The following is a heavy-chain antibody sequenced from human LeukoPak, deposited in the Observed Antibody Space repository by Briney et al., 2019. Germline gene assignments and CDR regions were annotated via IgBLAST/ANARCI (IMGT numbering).Heavy chain of an antibody. D-gene: IGHD6-13*01. CDR3: AKGRYSRSWYPDY. Sequence: GGSLRLSCAASGFTFSTYVMNWVRQAPGKGLEWVSTISNSGGSTFYADSVKGRSTISRDNSKNTLYLQTLIFSAEHTAVYYCAKGRYSRSWYPDYWGQGTLVT. J-gene: IGHJ4*02. CDR1: GFTFSTYV. CDR2: ISNSGGST. V-gene: IGHV3-23*01.